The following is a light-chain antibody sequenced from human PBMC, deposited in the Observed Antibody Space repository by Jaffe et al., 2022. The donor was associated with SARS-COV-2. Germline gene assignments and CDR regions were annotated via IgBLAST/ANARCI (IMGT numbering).Light chain of an antibody. CDR2: EGS. CDR1: SSDV. V-gene: IGLV2-23*03. J-gene: IGLJ2*01. CDR3: CSYAGTSSII. Sequence: QSALTQPASVSGSPGQSITISCTGTSSDVVSWYQHHPGKAPKFMIYEGSKRPSGVSNRFSGSKSGNTASLTISGLQPDDEAYYYCCSYAGTSSIIFGGGTKLTVL.